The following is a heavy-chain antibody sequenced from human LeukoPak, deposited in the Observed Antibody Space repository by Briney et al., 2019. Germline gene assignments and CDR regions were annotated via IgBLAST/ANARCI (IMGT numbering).Heavy chain of an antibody. CDR2: INWNGGST. D-gene: IGHD3-10*01. V-gene: IGHV3-20*04. CDR3: ARDGASGSYYTTVSG. J-gene: IGHJ4*02. CDR1: GFTFDDYG. Sequence: GGSLRLSSAASGFTFDDYGMSWVRQAPGKGLEWVSGINWNGGSTGYADSVKGRFTISRDNAKKSLYLEMNSLRAEDTALYYCARDGASGSYYTTVSGWGQGTLVTVSS.